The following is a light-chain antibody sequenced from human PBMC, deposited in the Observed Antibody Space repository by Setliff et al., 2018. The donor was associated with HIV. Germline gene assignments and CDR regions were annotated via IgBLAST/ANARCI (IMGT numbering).Light chain of an antibody. J-gene: IGLJ1*01. Sequence: QSALTQPASVSGSPGQSITISCTGTSSDVGGYRHVSWYQQHPGKAPKLIIYEVRNRPSGVSNRFSGSKSGNTASLTISGLRAEDEADYYCSSYAITNTLPFGTGTKVTVL. CDR1: SSDVGGYRH. CDR2: EVR. V-gene: IGLV2-14*01. CDR3: SSYAITNTLP.